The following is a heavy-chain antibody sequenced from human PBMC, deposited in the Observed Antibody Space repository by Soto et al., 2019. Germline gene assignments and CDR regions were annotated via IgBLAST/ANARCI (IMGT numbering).Heavy chain of an antibody. CDR3: ARLDRYCSGGSCYIRPPNDAFDI. V-gene: IGHV4-39*01. CDR2: IYYSGST. D-gene: IGHD2-15*01. CDR1: GGSISSSSYY. Sequence: SETLSLTCTVSGGSISSSSYYWGWIRQPPGKGLEWIGSIYYSGSTYYNPSLKSRVTISVDTSKNQFSLKLSSVTAADTAVYYCARLDRYCSGGSCYIRPPNDAFDIWGQGTMVTVSS. J-gene: IGHJ3*02.